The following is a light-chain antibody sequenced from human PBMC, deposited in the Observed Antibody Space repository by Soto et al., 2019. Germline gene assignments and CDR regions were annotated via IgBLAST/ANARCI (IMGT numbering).Light chain of an antibody. CDR3: CSYTTTSTYV. CDR1: SSDVGGYNY. CDR2: DIT. V-gene: IGLV2-14*01. J-gene: IGLJ1*01. Sequence: QSALTQPASVSGSPGQSITISCTGTSSDVGGYNYVSWYQQYPGKAPKLMVYDITNRPSGISNRFSASKSGNTASLTISGLQDEDEADYYCCSYTTTSTYVFGTGTKVTVL.